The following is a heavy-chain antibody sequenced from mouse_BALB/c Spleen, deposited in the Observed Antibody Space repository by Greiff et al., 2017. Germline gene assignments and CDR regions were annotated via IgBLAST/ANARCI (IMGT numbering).Heavy chain of an antibody. Sequence: DVMLVESGGGLVQPGGSLKLSCAASGFTFSSYTMSWVRQTPEKRLEWFAYISNGGGSTYYPDTVKGRFTISRDNAKNTLYLQMSSLKSEDTAMYYCARGGNYWFAYWGQGTLVTVSA. V-gene: IGHV5-12-2*01. CDR2: ISNGGGST. CDR3: ARGGNYWFAY. J-gene: IGHJ3*01. CDR1: GFTFSSYT. D-gene: IGHD2-1*01.